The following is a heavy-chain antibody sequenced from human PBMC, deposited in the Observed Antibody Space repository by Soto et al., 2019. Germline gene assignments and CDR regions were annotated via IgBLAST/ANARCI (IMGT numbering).Heavy chain of an antibody. V-gene: IGHV1-46*01. D-gene: IGHD3-3*01. CDR3: ASFNTYDFWSGPDV. CDR1: GYTFTSYY. J-gene: IGHJ6*02. Sequence: ASVKVSCKASGYTFTSYYMHWVRKAPGQGLEWMGIINTSGGSTSYAQKFQGRVTMTSDTSTSTVYMELSSLRSEDTAVYYCASFNTYDFWSGPDVWGQGTTVTVSS. CDR2: INTSGGST.